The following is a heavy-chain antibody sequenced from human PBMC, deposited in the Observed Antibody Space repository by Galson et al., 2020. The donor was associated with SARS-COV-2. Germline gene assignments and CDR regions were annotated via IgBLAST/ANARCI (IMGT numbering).Heavy chain of an antibody. V-gene: IGHV4-39*01. CDR1: GGSISTSSDY. J-gene: IGHJ6*03. Sequence: SETLSLTCTVSGGSISTSSDYWGWIRQPPGKGLEWIGTISYTGSTYYNPSLKSRVFISVDTSKNQFSLTPSAVTAADTGVYYCARRKDYNYYMDVWGKGTTVTISS. CDR2: ISYTGST. CDR3: ARRKDYNYYMDV.